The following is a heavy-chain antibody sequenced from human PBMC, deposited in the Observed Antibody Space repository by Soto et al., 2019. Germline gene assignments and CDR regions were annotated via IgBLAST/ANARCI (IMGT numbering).Heavy chain of an antibody. Sequence: PGGSLRLSCAASGFTFSSYSMNWVRQAPGKGLEWVSYISSSSSTIYYADSVKGRFTISRDNAKNSLYLQMNSLRDEDTAVYYCARDPREYYDFWSGTKDYYYGMDVWGQGTTVTVSS. CDR3: ARDPREYYDFWSGTKDYYYGMDV. CDR2: ISSSSSTI. CDR1: GFTFSSYS. J-gene: IGHJ6*02. D-gene: IGHD3-3*01. V-gene: IGHV3-48*02.